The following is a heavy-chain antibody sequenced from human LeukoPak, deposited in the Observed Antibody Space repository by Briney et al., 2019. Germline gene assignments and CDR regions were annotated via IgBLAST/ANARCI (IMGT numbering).Heavy chain of an antibody. CDR2: SGGT. V-gene: IGHV4-59*12. CDR1: GGSISSYY. D-gene: IGHD3-10*01. CDR3: ARGILLWSSYYFDY. J-gene: IGHJ4*02. Sequence: PSETLSLTCTVSGGSISSYYWSWIRQPPGKGLEWIGYSGGTNYNPSLKSRVTISVDTSKNQFSPKLSSVTAADTAVYYCARGILLWSSYYFDYWGQGTLVTVSS.